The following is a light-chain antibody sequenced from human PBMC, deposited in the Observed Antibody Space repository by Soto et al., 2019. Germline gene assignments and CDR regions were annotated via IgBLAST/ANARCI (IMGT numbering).Light chain of an antibody. CDR1: SSDVGGYNY. CDR2: EVS. Sequence: QSALTQPPSASGSPGQSVTISCTGTSSDVGGYNYVSWYQQHPGKAPKLMIYEVSKRPSGVPDRFSGSKSGNTASLTVSGLQAEDEADYCCSSDAGSNNWVFGGGTKLTVL. V-gene: IGLV2-8*01. CDR3: SSDAGSNNWV. J-gene: IGLJ3*02.